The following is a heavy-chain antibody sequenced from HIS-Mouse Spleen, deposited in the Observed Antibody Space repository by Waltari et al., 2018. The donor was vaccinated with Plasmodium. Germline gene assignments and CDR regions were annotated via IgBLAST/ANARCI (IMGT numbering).Heavy chain of an antibody. CDR2: IKQDGSEK. CDR1: GFTFSSYW. V-gene: IGHV3-7*01. CDR3: ASSWYWYFDL. J-gene: IGHJ2*01. D-gene: IGHD6-13*01. Sequence: EVQLVESGGGLVQHGGSLRLSCAASGFTFSSYWVSWVRQAPGKGLEGVANIKQDGSEKYYVDSVKGRFTISRDNAKNSLYLQMNSLRAEDTAVYYCASSWYWYFDLWGRGTLVTVSS.